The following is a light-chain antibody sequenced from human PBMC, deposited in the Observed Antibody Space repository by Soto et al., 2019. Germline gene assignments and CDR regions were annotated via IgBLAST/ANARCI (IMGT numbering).Light chain of an antibody. J-gene: IGKJ1*01. CDR2: GAS. Sequence: EIVMTHTPATLSVSPGERARLSCRASQSVSSNLAWYRQKPGQAPRLLIYGASTRATGIPARFSGSGSGTEFTLTISSLQSEDFAVYYCQQYNNWSPWTFGQGTKVDIK. CDR1: QSVSSN. CDR3: QQYNNWSPWT. V-gene: IGKV3D-15*01.